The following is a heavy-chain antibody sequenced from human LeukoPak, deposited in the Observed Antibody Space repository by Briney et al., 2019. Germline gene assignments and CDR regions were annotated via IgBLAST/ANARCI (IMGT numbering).Heavy chain of an antibody. V-gene: IGHV4-59*01. CDR1: GGSISSYY. CDR2: IYYSGST. D-gene: IGHD5-24*01. J-gene: IGHJ6*03. Sequence: PSETLSLTCTVSGGSISSYYWSWIRQPPGKGLEWIGYIYYSGSTNYNPSLKSRVTISVDTSKNRFSLKLSSVTAADTAVYYCARERRFQRRDGYKKPYYYYMDVWGKGTTVTVSS. CDR3: ARERRFQRRDGYKKPYYYYMDV.